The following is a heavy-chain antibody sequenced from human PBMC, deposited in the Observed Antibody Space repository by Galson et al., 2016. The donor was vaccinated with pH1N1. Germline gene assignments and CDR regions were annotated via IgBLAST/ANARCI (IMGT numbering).Heavy chain of an antibody. Sequence: SVKVSCKASGYTFIVHYIHWARQAPGHGLEWMGWINPNSGGTNYAQNFQGRVTLTGDTSINTAYMELSSLTSDDTAVYYCATGSGNSWFDPWGQGTLVTVSS. CDR3: ATGSGNSWFDP. D-gene: IGHD3-10*01. CDR2: INPNSGGT. CDR1: GYTFIVHY. J-gene: IGHJ5*02. V-gene: IGHV1-2*02.